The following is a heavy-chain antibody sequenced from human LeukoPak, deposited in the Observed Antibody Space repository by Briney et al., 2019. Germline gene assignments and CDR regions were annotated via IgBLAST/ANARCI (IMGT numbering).Heavy chain of an antibody. CDR1: GFAVSSYW. V-gene: IGHV3-21*01. CDR3: TREEMVLAAKYYYCGLDV. J-gene: IGHJ6*02. Sequence: GGSLRLSCAASGFAVSSYWMNWVRQAPGKGLEWVSSATVSTSYITYADSVTGRFTFSRDNAKNSVYLQMNSQRAEDTAGYYCTREEMVLAAKYYYCGLDVWGQGTTVTVSS. CDR2: ATVSTSYI. D-gene: IGHD2-15*01.